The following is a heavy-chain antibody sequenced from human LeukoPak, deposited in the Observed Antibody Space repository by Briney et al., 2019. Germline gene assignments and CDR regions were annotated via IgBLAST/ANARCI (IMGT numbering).Heavy chain of an antibody. CDR2: IKQDGSER. J-gene: IGHJ4*02. V-gene: IGHV3-7*04. CDR1: GFTFGNFW. Sequence: LTGGSLRLSCAASGFTFGNFWMTWVRQAPGKGLEWVAHIKQDGSERYYVDSVRGRFTISRDNAETSLSLQMNSLRVEDTAMYYCVRVNSRNSDYWGQGTLVTVSS. D-gene: IGHD2/OR15-2a*01. CDR3: VRVNSRNSDY.